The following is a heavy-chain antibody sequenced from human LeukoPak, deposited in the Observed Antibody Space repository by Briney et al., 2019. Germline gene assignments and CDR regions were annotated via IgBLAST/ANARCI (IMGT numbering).Heavy chain of an antibody. J-gene: IGHJ4*02. D-gene: IGHD7-27*01. CDR2: ITTSDGNT. CDR1: GFIFTNYF. V-gene: IGHV3-23*01. Sequence: TGGSLRLSCAASGFIFTNYFMSWVRQAPGKGLEWVSTITTSDGNTYYADSVKGRFTVSRDNSKNTLFLQMNSLRAEDTAVYYCAKDGGLWVSAHWGDSWGRGTLVTVSS. CDR3: AKDGGLWVSAHWGDS.